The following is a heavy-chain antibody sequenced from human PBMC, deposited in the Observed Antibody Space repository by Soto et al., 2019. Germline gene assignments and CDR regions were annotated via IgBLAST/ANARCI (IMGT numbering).Heavy chain of an antibody. Sequence: ASVKVSCKASGYTFTSYGISWVRQAPGQGLEWMGWISAYNGNTNYAQKLQGRVTMTTDTSTSTAYMELRSLRSDDTAVYYCARVWITVFGVVTPYGMDVWGQGTTVTVSS. CDR2: ISAYNGNT. CDR3: ARVWITVFGVVTPYGMDV. D-gene: IGHD3-3*01. CDR1: GYTFTSYG. J-gene: IGHJ6*02. V-gene: IGHV1-18*01.